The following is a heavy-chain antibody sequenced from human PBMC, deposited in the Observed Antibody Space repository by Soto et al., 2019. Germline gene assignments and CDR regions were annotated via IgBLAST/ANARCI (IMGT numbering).Heavy chain of an antibody. D-gene: IGHD3-16*01. J-gene: IGHJ4*02. V-gene: IGHV1-8*01. CDR1: GYTFTSYD. CDR2: MNPNSGYT. Sequence: QVQLVQSGAEVKKPGASVKVSCKASGYTFTSYDINWVRQATGQGLEWMGWMNPNSGYTGYAQTFQGIVTMTKDTSISTAYMELSSPRSEDTAVYYCARTWGDLDYLGQGTLVTVSS. CDR3: ARTWGDLDY.